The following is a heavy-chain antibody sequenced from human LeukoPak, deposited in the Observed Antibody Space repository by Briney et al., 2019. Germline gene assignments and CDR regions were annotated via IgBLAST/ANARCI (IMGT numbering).Heavy chain of an antibody. D-gene: IGHD5-24*01. J-gene: IGHJ4*02. V-gene: IGHV4-4*02. CDR3: ARRVATNAKYCFDS. CDR2: IAHDGTR. Sequence: SETLSLTCGVSGGSIDSTNYWSWVRQAPGRGLEWIGEIAHDGTRNYNSSLRSRVAMSFDRANNYFSLSLTAVTAADTAVYYCARRVATNAKYCFDSWGQGTLVTVSS. CDR1: GGSIDSTNY.